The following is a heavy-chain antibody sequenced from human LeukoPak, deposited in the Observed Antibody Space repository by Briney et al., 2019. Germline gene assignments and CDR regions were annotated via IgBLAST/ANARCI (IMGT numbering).Heavy chain of an antibody. V-gene: IGHV5-51*01. CDR1: GYSFTSYW. CDR2: IYPGDFDT. Sequence: GESLKISCKGSGYSFTSYWIGWVRQMPGKGLEWMGIIYPGDFDTRYSPSFQGQVTISADKSINTAYLQWSSLKASDTAIYYCARQFSGHDRHYWGQGTLVTVSS. J-gene: IGHJ4*02. D-gene: IGHD5-12*01. CDR3: ARQFSGHDRHY.